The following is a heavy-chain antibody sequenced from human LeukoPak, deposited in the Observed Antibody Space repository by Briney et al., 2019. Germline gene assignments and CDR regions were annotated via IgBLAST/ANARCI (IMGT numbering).Heavy chain of an antibody. CDR3: ARFARNSEVYYYGMDV. CDR2: IYYSGST. D-gene: IGHD4-23*01. V-gene: IGHV4-59*01. J-gene: IGHJ6*02. Sequence: SETLSLTCTVSGGSISSYCWSWIRQPPGKGLEWIGYIYYSGSTNYNPSLKSRVTISVDTSKNQFSLKLSSVTAADTAVYYCARFARNSEVYYYGMDVWGQGTTVTVSS. CDR1: GGSISSYC.